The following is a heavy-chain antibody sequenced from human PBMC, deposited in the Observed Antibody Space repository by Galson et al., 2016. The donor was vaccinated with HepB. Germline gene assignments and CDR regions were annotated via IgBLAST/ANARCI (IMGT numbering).Heavy chain of an antibody. J-gene: IGHJ4*02. CDR3: ARDPGPPSVAAGDY. CDR2: ISAYSGNT. V-gene: IGHV1-18*01. Sequence: SVKVSCKASGYTFTSYGISWVRQAPGQGLEWMGWISAYSGNTKYAQKLQGRVTMTTDTSTSTAYMDLRSLISDDTAVYYCARDPGPPSVAAGDYWGQGTLVTVSA. CDR1: GYTFTSYG. D-gene: IGHD6-19*01.